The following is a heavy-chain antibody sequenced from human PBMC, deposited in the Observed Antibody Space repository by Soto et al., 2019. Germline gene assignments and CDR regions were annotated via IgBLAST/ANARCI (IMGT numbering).Heavy chain of an antibody. D-gene: IGHD4-17*01. CDR3: ARRYGQGFDY. CDR1: GGSISSYY. J-gene: IGHJ4*02. CDR2: IYYSQST. V-gene: IGHV4-59*08. Sequence: QVQLQESGPGLVKPSETLSLTCTVSGGSISSYYWSWIRQPPGKGLEWIGYIYYSQSTNYNPTLKSRVTITVDTSKNQFSLKLSSVTAADTAVYYCARRYGQGFDYWGQGTLVTVSS.